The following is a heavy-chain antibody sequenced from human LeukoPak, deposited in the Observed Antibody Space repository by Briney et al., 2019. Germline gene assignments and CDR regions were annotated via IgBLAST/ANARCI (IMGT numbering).Heavy chain of an antibody. Sequence: GGSLRLSCAASGFTFSRYWMSWVRQAPGKGLERVANIKQDGSEKHYVDSVKGRFTISRDNAKNSLYLQMNSLRAEDTAVYYCARIVGAPYYFDYWGQGTLVTVSS. V-gene: IGHV3-7*01. J-gene: IGHJ4*02. CDR1: GFTFSRYW. CDR3: ARIVGAPYYFDY. D-gene: IGHD1-26*01. CDR2: IKQDGSEK.